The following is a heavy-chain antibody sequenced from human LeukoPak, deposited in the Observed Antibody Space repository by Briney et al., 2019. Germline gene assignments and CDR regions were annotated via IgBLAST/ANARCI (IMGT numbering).Heavy chain of an antibody. V-gene: IGHV3-30*04. CDR3: AKDIEEWQAKGGGCLAY. Sequence: PGMSLRLSCAASGSTSNSYAVQWVRQAPGKGLEWVAVISYDGSNKYYADSVKGRFTISRDNSKNTLYLQMNSLRAEDTAVYYCAKDIEEWQAKGGGCLAYWGQGTLVTVSS. CDR2: ISYDGSNK. J-gene: IGHJ4*02. CDR1: GSTSNSYA. D-gene: IGHD3-16*01.